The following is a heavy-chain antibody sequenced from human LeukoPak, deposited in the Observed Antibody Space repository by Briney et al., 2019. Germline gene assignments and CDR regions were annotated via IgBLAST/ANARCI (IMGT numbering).Heavy chain of an antibody. CDR1: GGSISSGGYY. D-gene: IGHD1-26*01. CDR3: ARGGSYSNYVGY. J-gene: IGHJ4*02. Sequence: SQTLSLTCTVSGGSISSGGYYWSWIRQHPGKGLEWIGYIYYSGSTYNNPSLKSRVTISVDTSKNQFSLKLSSVTAADTAVYYCARGGSYSNYVGYWGQGTLVTVSS. V-gene: IGHV4-31*03. CDR2: IYYSGST.